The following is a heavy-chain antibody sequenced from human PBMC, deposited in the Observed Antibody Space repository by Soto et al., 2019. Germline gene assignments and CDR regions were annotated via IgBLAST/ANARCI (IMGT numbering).Heavy chain of an antibody. CDR1: GFTFSSYG. J-gene: IGHJ6*02. CDR3: ARDLRGSSSVVYYYYYGMDV. Sequence: GGSLRLSCAASGFTFSSYGMHWVRQAPGKGLEWVAVIWYDGSNKYYADSVKGRFTISRDNSKNTLYLQMNSLRAEDTAVYYCARDLRGSSSVVYYYYYGMDVWGQGTTVTVSS. D-gene: IGHD6-6*01. V-gene: IGHV3-33*01. CDR2: IWYDGSNK.